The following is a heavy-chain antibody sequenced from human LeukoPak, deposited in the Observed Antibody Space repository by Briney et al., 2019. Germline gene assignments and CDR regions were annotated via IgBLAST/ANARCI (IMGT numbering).Heavy chain of an antibody. V-gene: IGHV3-23*01. D-gene: IGHD3-22*01. Sequence: PGGSLRLSCAASGFTFSSYAMSWVRQAPGKGLERVSAISGSGGSTYYADSVKGRFTISRDNSKNTLYLQMNSLRAEDTAVYYCAKRAYYYDSSGYPFDYWGQGTLVTVSS. J-gene: IGHJ4*02. CDR2: ISGSGGST. CDR1: GFTFSSYA. CDR3: AKRAYYYDSSGYPFDY.